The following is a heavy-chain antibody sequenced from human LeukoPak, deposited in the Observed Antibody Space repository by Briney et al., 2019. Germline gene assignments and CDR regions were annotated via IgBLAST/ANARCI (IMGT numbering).Heavy chain of an antibody. D-gene: IGHD6-19*01. V-gene: IGHV4-59*11. J-gene: IGHJ4*02. CDR3: ARGWGPYSSGWIDY. CDR2: IYYSGST. CDR1: GGSISSHY. Sequence: SETLSLTCTVSGGSISSHYWSWIRQPPGKGLEWIGYIYYSGSTNYNPSLKSRVTISVDTSKNQFSLKLSSVTAADTAVYYCARGWGPYSSGWIDYWGQGTLVTVSS.